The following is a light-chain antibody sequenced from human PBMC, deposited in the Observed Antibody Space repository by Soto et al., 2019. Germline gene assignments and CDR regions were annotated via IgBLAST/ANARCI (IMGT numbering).Light chain of an antibody. CDR2: EVS. V-gene: IGLV2-14*01. CDR3: SSYTSSNTWV. J-gene: IGLJ3*02. Sequence: QSALTQPASVSGSPGQSITISCTGTSSDVGGYNYVSWYQQHPGKAPKFMIYEVSNRLSGVSNRFSGSKSGNTASLTISGLQAEDEADYYCSSYTSSNTWVFGGGTQLTVL. CDR1: SSDVGGYNY.